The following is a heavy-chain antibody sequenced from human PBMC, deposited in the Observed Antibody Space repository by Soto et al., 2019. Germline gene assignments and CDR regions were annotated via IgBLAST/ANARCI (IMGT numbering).Heavy chain of an antibody. CDR3: ARNTFYGFDP. V-gene: IGHV3-48*04. D-gene: IGHD2-2*01. CDR1: GFTFSNYA. Sequence: EVHLVESGGGLVQPGGSLRVSCAASGFTFSNYAMNWVRQAPGKGLEWVSYISIGSGSIFYADSVKGRFTISRDDAKNTLTLQMTDLRVDDTAVYYCARNTFYGFDPWGQGTLVTVSS. J-gene: IGHJ5*02. CDR2: ISIGSGSI.